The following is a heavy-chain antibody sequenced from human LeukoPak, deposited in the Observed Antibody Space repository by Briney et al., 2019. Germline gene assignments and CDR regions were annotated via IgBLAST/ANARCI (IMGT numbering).Heavy chain of an antibody. D-gene: IGHD5-24*01. CDR2: ITKSGDQT. Sequence: GGSLRLSCVPSGITFSNSALSWVRQAPGKGLEWVSTITKSGDQTYYADSVRGLFTISRDNSKDTLYLQMSSLRAEDTAVYHCVKSAGKDGYRDVFDIWGQGTVVTVSS. CDR3: VKSAGKDGYRDVFDI. V-gene: IGHV3-23*01. J-gene: IGHJ3*02. CDR1: GITFSNSA.